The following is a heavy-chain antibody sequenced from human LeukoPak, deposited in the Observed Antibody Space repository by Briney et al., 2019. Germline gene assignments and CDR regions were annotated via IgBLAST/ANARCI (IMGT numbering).Heavy chain of an antibody. J-gene: IGHJ4*02. V-gene: IGHV3-21*04. CDR2: ISSSSSYI. D-gene: IGHD5-12*01. CDR3: ARGSGYDSYYFDY. Sequence: PGGSLRLSCAASGFTFSSYSMNWVRQPPGKGLEWFSSISSSSSYIYYADSVKGRFTISRDNAKNSLYLQMNSLRAEDTAVYYCARGSGYDSYYFDYWGQGTLVTVSS. CDR1: GFTFSSYS.